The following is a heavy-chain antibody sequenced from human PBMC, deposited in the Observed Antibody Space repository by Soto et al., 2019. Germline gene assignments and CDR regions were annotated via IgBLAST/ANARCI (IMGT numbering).Heavy chain of an antibody. Sequence: SVKVSCKASGGTFSSYAISWVRQAPGQGLEWMGGIIPIFGTANYAQKFQGRVTITADKSTSTAYMELSSLRSEDTAVYYCARMAGLYSSSWRENDYWGQGTLVTVSS. CDR3: ARMAGLYSSSWRENDY. V-gene: IGHV1-69*06. CDR2: IIPIFGTA. D-gene: IGHD6-13*01. CDR1: GGTFSSYA. J-gene: IGHJ4*02.